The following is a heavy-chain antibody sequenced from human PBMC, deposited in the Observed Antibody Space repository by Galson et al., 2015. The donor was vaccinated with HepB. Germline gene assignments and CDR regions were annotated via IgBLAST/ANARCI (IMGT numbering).Heavy chain of an antibody. CDR3: ARDYASSWYFNHYYGMDV. V-gene: IGHV3-30*04. CDR1: GFTFSSYA. D-gene: IGHD6-13*01. Sequence: LRLSCAASGFTFSSYAMHWVRRAPGKGLEWVAVISYDGSDKYYADSVKGRFTISRDNSKNTLYLQMNSLRAEDTAVYYCARDYASSWYFNHYYGMDVWGQGTTVTVSS. CDR2: ISYDGSDK. J-gene: IGHJ6*02.